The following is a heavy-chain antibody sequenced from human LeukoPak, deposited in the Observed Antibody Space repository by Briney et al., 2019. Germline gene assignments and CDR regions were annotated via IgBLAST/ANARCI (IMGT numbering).Heavy chain of an antibody. V-gene: IGHV1-2*06. CDR1: GYTFTGYY. CDR3: ATRGGGLAAGPSSSWYPH. Sequence: ASVKVSCKASGYTFTGYYMHWVRQAPGQGLEWMGRINPNSGGTNYAQKFQGRVTMTRDTSISTAYMELSRLRSGDTAVYYCATRGGGLAAGPSSSWYPHWGQGTLVTVSS. D-gene: IGHD6-13*01. J-gene: IGHJ4*02. CDR2: INPNSGGT.